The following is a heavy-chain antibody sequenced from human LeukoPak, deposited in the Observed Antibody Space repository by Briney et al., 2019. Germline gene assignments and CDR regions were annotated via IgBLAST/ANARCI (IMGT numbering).Heavy chain of an antibody. V-gene: IGHV3-23*01. CDR3: ASACSGVPGAFDI. CDR2: ISDSGGTT. J-gene: IGHJ3*02. Sequence: GGSLRLSCVASGFTFSSFAMNWVRQAPGKGLEWVSGISDSGGTTYYSDSVKGRFTISRDNSKNTLYLQMNSLRAEDTAVYYCASACSGVPGAFDIWGQGTMVTVSS. D-gene: IGHD2-15*01. CDR1: GFTFSSFA.